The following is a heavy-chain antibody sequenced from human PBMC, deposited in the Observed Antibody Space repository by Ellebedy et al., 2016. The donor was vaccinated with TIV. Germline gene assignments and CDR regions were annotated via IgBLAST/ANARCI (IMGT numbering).Heavy chain of an antibody. Sequence: MPGGSLRLSCTVSGGSISSYYWSWIRQPPGKGLEWIGYIYYSGSTNYNPSLKSRVTISVDTSKNQFSLKLSSVTAADTAVYYCASLYSSGSYPFDYWGQGTLVTVSS. CDR3: ASLYSSGSYPFDY. CDR1: GGSISSYY. J-gene: IGHJ4*02. CDR2: IYYSGST. V-gene: IGHV4-59*08. D-gene: IGHD6-19*01.